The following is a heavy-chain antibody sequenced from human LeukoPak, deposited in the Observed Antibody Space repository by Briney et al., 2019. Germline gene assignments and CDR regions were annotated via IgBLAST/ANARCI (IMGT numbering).Heavy chain of an antibody. J-gene: IGHJ4*02. Sequence: ASVKVSCKASGYTFTGYYMHWVRQAPGQGLEWMGWINPNSGGTNYAQKFQGRVTMTRDTSISTAYMELSRLRSDDTAVYYCAVTTAVTPERLNFDYWGQGTLVTVSS. CDR3: AVTTAVTPERLNFDY. D-gene: IGHD4-23*01. CDR2: INPNSGGT. CDR1: GYTFTGYY. V-gene: IGHV1-2*02.